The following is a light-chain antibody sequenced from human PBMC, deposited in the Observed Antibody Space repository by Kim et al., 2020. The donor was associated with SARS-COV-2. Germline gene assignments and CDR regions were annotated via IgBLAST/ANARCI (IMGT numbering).Light chain of an antibody. CDR1: SLRSYY. CDR3: NSRDSSGNQMV. CDR2: GKN. J-gene: IGLJ2*01. Sequence: SSELTQDPAVSVALGQTVRITCQGDSLRSYYASWYQQKPGQAPVLVIYGKNNRPSGIPDRFSGSSSGNTASLIITGAQAEDEADYYCNSRDSSGNQMVFGGGTQLTVL. V-gene: IGLV3-19*01.